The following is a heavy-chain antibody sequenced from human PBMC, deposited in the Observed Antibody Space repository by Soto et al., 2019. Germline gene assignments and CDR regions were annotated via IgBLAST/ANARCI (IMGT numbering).Heavy chain of an antibody. J-gene: IGHJ4*02. D-gene: IGHD2-2*02. CDR2: VSYSGST. CDR3: ARHHCTTTSCFTGYFDY. Sequence: SETLSLTCTVSGGSITSGDYYWSWIRQHPGTGLEWIGYVSYSGSTYYNPSLTSQIIISLDTSRNQFSLKLRSVTAADTAVYFCARHHCTTTSCFTGYFDYWGQGTLVTVSS. V-gene: IGHV4-31*01. CDR1: GGSITSGDYY.